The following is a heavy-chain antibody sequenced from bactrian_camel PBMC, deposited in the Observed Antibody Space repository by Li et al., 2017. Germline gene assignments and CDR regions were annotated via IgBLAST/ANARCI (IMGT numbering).Heavy chain of an antibody. J-gene: IGHJ6*01. D-gene: IGHD2*01. CDR1: GYTYSNYC. Sequence: HVQLVESGGGSVQAGGSLRLTCAASGYTYSNYCMGWFRQAPGKEREEVASISGGGTTYYADSVKGRVTISRDNAKNTLLLQMNSPKPEDTGTYWCAIKWAAGTYYSGVEPQHYFANWGQGTQVTVS. CDR3: AIKWAAGTYYSGVEPQHYFAN. V-gene: IGHV3S55*01. CDR2: ISGGGTT.